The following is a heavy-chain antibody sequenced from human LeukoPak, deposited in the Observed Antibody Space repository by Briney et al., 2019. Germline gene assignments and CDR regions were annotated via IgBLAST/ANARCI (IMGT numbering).Heavy chain of an antibody. CDR3: ARRLSTRSYYLDD. D-gene: IGHD2/OR15-2a*01. Sequence: SETLSLTCTVSGGSISFSSDYWGWIRQPPGKGLEWIGDIYYSGTTNYNPSLKSRVTMSVDTSKNQFSLKLNSATAADTAVYYCARRLSTRSYYLDDWGQGTLVTVSS. CDR1: GGSISFSSDY. J-gene: IGHJ4*02. V-gene: IGHV4-39*01. CDR2: IYYSGTT.